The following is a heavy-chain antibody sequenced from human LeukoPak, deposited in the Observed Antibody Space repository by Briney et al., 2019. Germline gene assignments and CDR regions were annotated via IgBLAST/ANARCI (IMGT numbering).Heavy chain of an antibody. J-gene: IGHJ6*02. CDR1: DYTFTSYG. CDR2: ISAYNGDT. CDR3: ARVIPAATVGSYYYGMDV. D-gene: IGHD2-2*01. Sequence: GASVKVSCKASDYTFTSYGISWVRQAPGQGLEWMGWISAYNGDTNFAQKFQGRVTMTTETSTSTAYMELRSLTSDDTAAYYCARVIPAATVGSYYYGMDVWGHGTTVTVSS. V-gene: IGHV1-18*01.